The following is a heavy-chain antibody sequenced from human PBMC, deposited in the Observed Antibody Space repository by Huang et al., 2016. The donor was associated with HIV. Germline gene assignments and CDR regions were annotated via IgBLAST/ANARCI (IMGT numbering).Heavy chain of an antibody. Sequence: DEHLVESGGGLVQPGGSVTITCEVSGFNFKNYWMNWVRQAPGEGVEWGANRSGGGSEKNYGDAVKGRFTIFREKAKNLLDVQMKSLRAEDTSVYYCATNLQIVVVPPDMGYDAFDMWGQGTMVTVSS. J-gene: IGHJ3*02. D-gene: IGHD2-2*01. V-gene: IGHV3-7*01. CDR1: GFNFKNYW. CDR3: ATNLQIVVVPPDMGYDAFDM. CDR2: RSGGGSEK.